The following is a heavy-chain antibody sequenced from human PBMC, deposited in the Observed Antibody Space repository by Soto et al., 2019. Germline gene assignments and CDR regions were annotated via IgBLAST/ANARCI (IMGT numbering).Heavy chain of an antibody. J-gene: IGHJ4*02. CDR1: GYTFTSYY. V-gene: IGHV1-46*01. Sequence: QVQVVQSGAEVKKPGASVKVSCKASGYTFTSYYLHWVRQAPGQGLEWMGIIDPSGGSTNYAQKFQGRVTMTRDTSTSTVYMELSSLRSADTAVYYCARLPSSSWYGLGVYYFDYWGQGTLVTVSS. D-gene: IGHD6-13*01. CDR3: ARLPSSSWYGLGVYYFDY. CDR2: IDPSGGST.